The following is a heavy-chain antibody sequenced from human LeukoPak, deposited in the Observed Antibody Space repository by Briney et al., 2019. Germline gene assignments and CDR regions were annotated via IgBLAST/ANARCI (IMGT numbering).Heavy chain of an antibody. J-gene: IGHJ4*02. V-gene: IGHV3-15*01. CDR1: GLTFSNAW. CDR3: ATASSGLFY. D-gene: IGHD3-16*01. CDR2: IKRKTDDETT. Sequence: GESLRLSCAASGLTFSNAWMSWVRQAPGEGLEWVGRIKRKTDDETTEYVAPVKGRFTISRDDSKNTLYLQMNSLKTEDTGVYYCATASSGLFYWGQGTLVTVSS.